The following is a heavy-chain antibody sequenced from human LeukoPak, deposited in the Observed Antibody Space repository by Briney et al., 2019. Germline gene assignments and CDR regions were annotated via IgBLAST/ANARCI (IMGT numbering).Heavy chain of an antibody. CDR3: ARVKVGGWYPGAFDI. CDR1: GYTFTGHY. CDR2: MNPNSGNT. J-gene: IGHJ3*02. D-gene: IGHD6-19*01. V-gene: IGHV1-8*02. Sequence: ASVKVSCKASGYTFTGHYMLWVRQSPGQGLEWMGWMNPNSGNTGYAQKFQGRVTMTRNTSISTAYMELSSLRSEDPAVYYCARVKVGGWYPGAFDIWGQGTMVTVSS.